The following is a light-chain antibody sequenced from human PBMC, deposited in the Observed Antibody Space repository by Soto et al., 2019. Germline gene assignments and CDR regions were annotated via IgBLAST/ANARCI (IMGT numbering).Light chain of an antibody. J-gene: IGKJ1*01. CDR1: QSVSSY. Sequence: EIVLTQSPATLSLSPGERATLSCRASQSVSSYLAWYQQKPGQAPRLLIYGASNRATGIPARFSGSGSGTDFPLTISSLEPEDFAVYYCQQRSNWPRGTFGQGTKVEIK. CDR2: GAS. V-gene: IGKV3-11*01. CDR3: QQRSNWPRGT.